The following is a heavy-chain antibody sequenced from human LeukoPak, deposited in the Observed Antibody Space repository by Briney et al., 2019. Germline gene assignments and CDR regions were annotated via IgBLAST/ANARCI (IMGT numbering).Heavy chain of an antibody. CDR2: ITSSSFYI. Sequence: GGSLTLSCAPSGLTFSSSSVKWVPQAPGKGRGGVSSITSSSFYIYYADSVKGRFTISRDNAKTSLYLQMNSLRAEDTAVYYCARFGVATDDDAFDIWGQGTMVTVSS. D-gene: IGHD5-12*01. V-gene: IGHV3-21*01. CDR1: GLTFSSSS. CDR3: ARFGVATDDDAFDI. J-gene: IGHJ3*02.